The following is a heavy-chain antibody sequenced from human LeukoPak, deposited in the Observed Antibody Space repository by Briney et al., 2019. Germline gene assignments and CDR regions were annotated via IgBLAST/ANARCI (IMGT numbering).Heavy chain of an antibody. CDR3: ARVELQRYYYGL. V-gene: IGHV3-53*03. J-gene: IGHJ4*02. D-gene: IGHD3-10*01. CDR2: IYSGGTT. CDR1: GFIVSSNY. Sequence: PGGSLRLSCAASGFIVSSNYMSWVRQAPGKGLEWVSFIYSGGTTYYADSVKGRFTISRDNAKNSLYLQMNSLRAEDTAVYYCARVELQRYYYGLWGQGTLVTVSS.